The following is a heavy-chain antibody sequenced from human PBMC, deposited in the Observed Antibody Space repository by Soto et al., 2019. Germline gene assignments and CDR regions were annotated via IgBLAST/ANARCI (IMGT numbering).Heavy chain of an antibody. CDR1: GFTFSSYG. CDR3: VKDLNN. V-gene: IGHV3-30*18. J-gene: IGHJ4*02. CDR2: ISSDGSIE. Sequence: ESGGGVVQPGRSLRLSCAASGFTFSSYGMHWVRQAPGKGLEGVAFISSDGSIEYYADSVKGRFTISRDNSKNTLFLQVNSLSAEDTAIYYCVKDLNNWGQGTLVTVSS.